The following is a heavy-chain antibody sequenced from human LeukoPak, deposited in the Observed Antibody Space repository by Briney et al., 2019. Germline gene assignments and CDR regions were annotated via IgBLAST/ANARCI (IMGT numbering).Heavy chain of an antibody. Sequence: GGSLRLSCAASGFTFSSYAMSWVRQAPGKGLEWVSAISGSGGSTYYADSVKGRFTISRDNSKNTLYLQMNSLRAEDTAVYYSAKETGYSGYEYGDYWGRGTLVTVSS. CDR1: GFTFSSYA. D-gene: IGHD5-12*01. CDR2: ISGSGGST. J-gene: IGHJ4*02. CDR3: AKETGYSGYEYGDY. V-gene: IGHV3-23*01.